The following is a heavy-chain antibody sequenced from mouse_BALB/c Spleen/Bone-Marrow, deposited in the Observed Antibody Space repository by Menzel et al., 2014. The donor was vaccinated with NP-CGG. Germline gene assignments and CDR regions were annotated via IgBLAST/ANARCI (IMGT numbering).Heavy chain of an antibody. CDR1: GFSLTSYG. V-gene: IGHV2-5*01. J-gene: IGHJ4*01. D-gene: IGHD2-14*01. CDR3: AKIGTTTGAMDY. CDR2: IWRGGST. Sequence: QVQLQQPGPGLVQPSQSLSITCTVSGFSLTSYGVHWVRQSPGKGLEWLGVIWRGGSTDYNAAFMSRLSITKDNSKSQVFFKMNSLQADDTAIYDCAKIGTTTGAMDYWGQGTSVTVSS.